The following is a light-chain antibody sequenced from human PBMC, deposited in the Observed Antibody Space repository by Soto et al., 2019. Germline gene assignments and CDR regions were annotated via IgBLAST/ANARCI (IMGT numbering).Light chain of an antibody. Sequence: VQMTQSPSSLSASVGDRVTITCRASQGVYTFLAWYRQRPGRAPELLIYDASTLHAGVPSRFSGDGFGTEFILTINSLQPEDVATYYCQHYNKAPLTFGQGTKV. V-gene: IGKV1-27*01. J-gene: IGKJ1*01. CDR2: DAS. CDR3: QHYNKAPLT. CDR1: QGVYTF.